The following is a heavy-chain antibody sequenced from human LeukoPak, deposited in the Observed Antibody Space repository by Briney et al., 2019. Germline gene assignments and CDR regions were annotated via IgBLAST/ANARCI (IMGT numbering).Heavy chain of an antibody. CDR3: ARDQEVGILSLGY. CDR1: GFTFSNYW. CDR2: ISSSSSYI. D-gene: IGHD3-10*02. J-gene: IGHJ4*02. Sequence: GGSLRLSCAASGFTFSNYWMSWVRQAPGKGLEWVSSISSSSSYIYYADSVKGRFTISRDNAKNSLYLQMNSLRAEDTAVYYCARDQEVGILSLGYWGQGTLVTVSS. V-gene: IGHV3-21*01.